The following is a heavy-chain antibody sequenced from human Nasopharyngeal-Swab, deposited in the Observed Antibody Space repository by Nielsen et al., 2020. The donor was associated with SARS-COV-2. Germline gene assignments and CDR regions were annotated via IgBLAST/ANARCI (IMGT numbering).Heavy chain of an antibody. CDR3: ARHGQGITIFGVVGRYGMDV. V-gene: IGHV4-39*01. J-gene: IGHJ6*02. CDR2: IYYSGST. CDR1: GGSFSSYY. Sequence: SETLSLTCAVYGGSFSSYYWGWIRQPPGKGLEWIGSIYYSGSTYYNPSLKSRVTISVDTSKNQFSLKLSSVTAADTAVYYCARHGQGITIFGVVGRYGMDVWGQGTTVTVSS. D-gene: IGHD3-3*01.